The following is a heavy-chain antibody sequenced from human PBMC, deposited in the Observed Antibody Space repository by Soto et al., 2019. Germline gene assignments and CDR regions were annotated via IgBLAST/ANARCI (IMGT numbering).Heavy chain of an antibody. Sequence: ASVKVSCKASGNTFTNFGVTWVRQAPGQGLEWMGWISAYTDDPNYAQKFQGRVTMTIDTSTSTAYLDLRSLTSDDTAVYYCARVIPGAETWFDPWGQGTLVTVSS. CDR1: GNTFTNFG. D-gene: IGHD2-2*01. CDR2: ISAYTDDP. CDR3: ARVIPGAETWFDP. V-gene: IGHV1-18*01. J-gene: IGHJ5*02.